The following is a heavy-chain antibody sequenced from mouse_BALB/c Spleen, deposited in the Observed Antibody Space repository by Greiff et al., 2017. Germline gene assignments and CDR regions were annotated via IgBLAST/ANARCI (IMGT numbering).Heavy chain of an antibody. CDR2: IWGGGST. J-gene: IGHJ4*01. Sequence: QVQLKESGPGLVAPSQSLSITCTVSGFSLSRYSVHWVRQPPGKGLEWLGMIWGGGSTDYNSALKSRLSISKDNSKSQVFLKMNSLQTDDTAMYYWALLTDDRYGGSPMDYWGQGTSVTVSS. D-gene: IGHD2-14*01. V-gene: IGHV2-6-4*01. CDR1: GFSLSRYS. CDR3: ALLTDDRYGGSPMDY.